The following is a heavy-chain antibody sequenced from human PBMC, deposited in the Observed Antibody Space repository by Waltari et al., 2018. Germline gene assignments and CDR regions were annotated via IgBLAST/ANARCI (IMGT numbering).Heavy chain of an antibody. J-gene: IGHJ6*02. CDR2: IYYSGST. CDR1: GGSISSSSYY. V-gene: IGHV4-39*07. CDR3: ARVRNDFWSGYLYYYGMDV. Sequence: QLQLQESGPGLVKPSETLSLTCTVSGGSISSSSYYWGWIRQPPGKGLEWIGSIYYSGSTCNNRCLKSRVTISVDTSKNQVSLKLSSVTAADTAVYYCARVRNDFWSGYLYYYGMDVWGQGTTVTVSS. D-gene: IGHD3-3*01.